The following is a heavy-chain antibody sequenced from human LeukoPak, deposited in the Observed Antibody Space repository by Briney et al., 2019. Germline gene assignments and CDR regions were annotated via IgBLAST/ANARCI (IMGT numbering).Heavy chain of an antibody. CDR3: ARRHQQLYYFDY. D-gene: IGHD2-2*01. V-gene: IGHV4-38-2*01. Sequence: SETLSLTCAVSGYSISSGYYWGWIRQPPGKGLEWIRSIYHSGSTYYNPSLKSRVTISVDTSKNQFSLKLSSVTAADTAVYYCARRHQQLYYFDYWGQGTLVTVSS. J-gene: IGHJ4*02. CDR2: IYHSGST. CDR1: GYSISSGYY.